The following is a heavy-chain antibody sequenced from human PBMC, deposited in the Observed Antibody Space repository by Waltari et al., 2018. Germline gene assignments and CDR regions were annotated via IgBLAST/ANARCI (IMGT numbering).Heavy chain of an antibody. V-gene: IGHV1-69-2*01. CDR2: VDPEDGET. CDR3: ATDYYDSSGPPRGNWFDP. D-gene: IGHD3-22*01. J-gene: IGHJ5*02. CDR1: GYTFTDYY. Sequence: EVQLVQSGAEVKKPGATVKISCKASGYTFTDYYMHWVTQAPGKGLEWMGRVDPEDGETIYAEKFQGRVTITADTSTDTAYMELSSLRSEDTAVYYCATDYYDSSGPPRGNWFDPWGQGTLVTVSS.